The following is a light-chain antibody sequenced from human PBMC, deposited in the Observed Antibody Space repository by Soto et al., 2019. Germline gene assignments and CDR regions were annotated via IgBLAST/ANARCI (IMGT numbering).Light chain of an antibody. V-gene: IGLV8-61*01. J-gene: IGLJ3*02. Sequence: QTVVPREHSSSFSLGGKVTLTFGCTSGSAFATNYPSWYHQTLGRAPRTLIYTTNTRSSEVPDGFSDSILGNKAALTITGAQADDESAYYCVLYMGNGIAMFGGGTQLTVL. CDR1: SGSAFATNY. CDR3: VLYMGNGIAM. CDR2: TTN.